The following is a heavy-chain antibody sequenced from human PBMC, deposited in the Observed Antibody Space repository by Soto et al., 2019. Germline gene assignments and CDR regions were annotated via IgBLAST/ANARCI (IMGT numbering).Heavy chain of an antibody. CDR1: GGTLSSYT. J-gene: IGHJ3*02. CDR3: ARDLGKDRAFDI. Sequence: ASVKVSCKASGGTLSSYTISWVRQAPGQGLEWMGRIIPILGIANYAQKFQGRVTITADKSTSTAYMELSSLRSEDTAVYYCARDLGKDRAFDIWGQGTIVTVS. V-gene: IGHV1-69*04. CDR2: IIPILGIA.